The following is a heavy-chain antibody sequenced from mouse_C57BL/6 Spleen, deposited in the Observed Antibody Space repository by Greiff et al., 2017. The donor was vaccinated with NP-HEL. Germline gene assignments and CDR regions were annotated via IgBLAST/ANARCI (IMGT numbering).Heavy chain of an antibody. J-gene: IGHJ3*01. V-gene: IGHV1-61*01. D-gene: IGHD4-1*01. CDR3: ARSLVLGRPFAY. CDR1: GYTFTSYW. CDR2: IYPSDSET. Sequence: QVQLQQPGAELVRPGSSVKLSCKASGYTFTSYWMDWVKQRPGQGLEWIGNIYPSDSETHYNQKFKDKATLTVDKSSSTAYMQLSSLTSEDSAVYYCARSLVLGRPFAYWGQGTLVTVSA.